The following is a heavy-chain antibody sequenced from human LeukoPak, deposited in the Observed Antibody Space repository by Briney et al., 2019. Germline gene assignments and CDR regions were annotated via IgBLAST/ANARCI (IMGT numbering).Heavy chain of an antibody. CDR1: GFTFSSYW. CDR3: VRGGESTWS. Sequence: GGSLRLSCAASGFTFSSYWMHWVRQAPGKGPVWVSRINNDGSGTTYADSVEGRFTISRDDAKNTLYLQMNSLRAEDTAVYYCVRGGESTWSWGQGTLVTVSS. CDR2: INNDGSGT. J-gene: IGHJ5*02. D-gene: IGHD2-15*01. V-gene: IGHV3-74*01.